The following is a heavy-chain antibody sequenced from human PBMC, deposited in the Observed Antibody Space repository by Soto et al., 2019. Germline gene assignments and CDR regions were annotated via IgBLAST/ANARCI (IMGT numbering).Heavy chain of an antibody. CDR3: AKEARGYSYGPYGY. Sequence: QVQLVESGGGVVQPGRSLRLSCAASGFTFSSYGMHWVRQAPGKGLEWVAVISYDGSNKYYADSVKGRFTISRDNSKNTLYLQMNSLRAEDTAVYYCAKEARGYSYGPYGYWGQGTLVTVSS. V-gene: IGHV3-30*18. CDR1: GFTFSSYG. J-gene: IGHJ4*02. CDR2: ISYDGSNK. D-gene: IGHD5-18*01.